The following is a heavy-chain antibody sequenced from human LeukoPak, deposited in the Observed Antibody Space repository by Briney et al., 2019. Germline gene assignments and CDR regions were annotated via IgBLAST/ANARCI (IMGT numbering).Heavy chain of an antibody. J-gene: IGHJ6*03. V-gene: IGHV4-39*07. CDR1: GDSISSSSSY. CDR3: ARVYHYYYYMDV. Sequence: SETLSLTCTVSGDSISSSSSYWGWIRQPPGEGLEWIVSIYYSGSTYYNPSLKGRVTISVDTYKNQFSLKLSSVTAADTAVYYCARVYHYYYYMDVWGKGTTVTVSS. CDR2: IYYSGST.